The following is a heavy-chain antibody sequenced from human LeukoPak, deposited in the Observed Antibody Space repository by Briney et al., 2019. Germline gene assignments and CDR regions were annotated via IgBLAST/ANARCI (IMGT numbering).Heavy chain of an antibody. CDR1: GGSISSGSSY. Sequence: SETLSLTCTVSGGSISSGSSYWGWIRQPPGKGLEWIVSIYYSGSTYYHPSLKSRVTISVDTSKNQFSLKLSSVTAADTAVYYCARASGCSSTSCHYYYYYMDVWGKGTTVTISS. D-gene: IGHD2-2*01. J-gene: IGHJ6*03. CDR2: IYYSGST. V-gene: IGHV4-39*07. CDR3: ARASGCSSTSCHYYYYYMDV.